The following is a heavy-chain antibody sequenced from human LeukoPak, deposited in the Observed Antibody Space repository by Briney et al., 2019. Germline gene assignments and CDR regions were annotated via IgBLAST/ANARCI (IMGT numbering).Heavy chain of an antibody. CDR2: LNPSRGDT. Sequence: ASVKVSCKASGYTFTSNYLHWVRQAPGQGLEWMGLLNPSRGDTIYARKFQGRVTMTRDSSMSTGYVELNSLRYDDTAVYYCARGLIWYSSGWYGGEYLQEWGQGTLVTVSS. CDR3: ARGLIWYSSGWYGGEYLQE. V-gene: IGHV1-46*01. J-gene: IGHJ1*01. CDR1: GYTFTSNY. D-gene: IGHD6-19*01.